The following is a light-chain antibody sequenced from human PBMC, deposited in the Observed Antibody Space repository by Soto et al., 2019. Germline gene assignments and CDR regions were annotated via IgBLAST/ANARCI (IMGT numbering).Light chain of an antibody. CDR2: GAS. J-gene: IGKJ5*01. V-gene: IGKV3-15*01. CDR1: ESVSTN. CDR3: QQRSTWPS. Sequence: EIVMTQSPSTLALSAGERATLSCRASESVSTNLAWYQQKAGQAPRLLIYGASTRATGIPARLSGSGSGTEFTLTISSLEPEDFAVYHCQQRSTWPSFGQGTRLEIK.